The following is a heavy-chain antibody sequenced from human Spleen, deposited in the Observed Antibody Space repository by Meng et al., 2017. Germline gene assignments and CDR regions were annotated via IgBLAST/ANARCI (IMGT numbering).Heavy chain of an antibody. D-gene: IGHD6-13*01. Sequence: QVRLVQAGAEVKKPGASVKVSCRAFGYTFTGYYMHWVRQAPGQGLEWMGRINPNIGGTNYAQKFQGRVTMTRDTSISAAYMELSRLRSDDTAMYYCARDEDISAAGKLFGDYWGQGTLVTVSS. CDR3: ARDEDISAAGKLFGDY. CDR1: GYTFTGYY. CDR2: INPNIGGT. J-gene: IGHJ4*02. V-gene: IGHV1-2*06.